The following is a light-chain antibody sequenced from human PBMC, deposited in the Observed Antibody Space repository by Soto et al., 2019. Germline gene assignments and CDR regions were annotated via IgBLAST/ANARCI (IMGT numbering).Light chain of an antibody. CDR3: CSYAGRGRGL. CDR2: EVN. CDR1: SSDVGNYNL. Sequence: QSALTQPASMSGSPGQSLTISCTGTSSDVGNYNLVSWYQQHPGKVPKLIIYEVNERPSGVSNRFSGSKSGNTASLTISGLQAEDEADYYCCSYAGRGRGLFGGGTKLTVL. V-gene: IGLV2-23*02. J-gene: IGLJ2*01.